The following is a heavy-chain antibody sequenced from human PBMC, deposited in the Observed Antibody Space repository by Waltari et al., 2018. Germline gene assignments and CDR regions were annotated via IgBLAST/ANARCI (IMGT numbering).Heavy chain of an antibody. J-gene: IGHJ6*03. CDR1: GFPFRRHS. CDR3: ARDQSGSERGNDYMDV. V-gene: IGHV3-21*01. Sequence: EVQLVESGGGLVKPGGSLRLSCAAPGFPFRRHSMNWARQAPGKGLEWVSSISSSSSYIYYADSVKGRFTISRDNAKNSLYLQMNSLRAEDTAVYYCARDQSGSERGNDYMDVWGKGTTVTISS. D-gene: IGHD3-10*01. CDR2: ISSSSSYI.